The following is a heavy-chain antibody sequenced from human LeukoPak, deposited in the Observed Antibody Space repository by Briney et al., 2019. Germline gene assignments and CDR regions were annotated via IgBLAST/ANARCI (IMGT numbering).Heavy chain of an antibody. Sequence: QTGRSLRLSCAASGFTFSSYSMNWVRQAPGKGLEWVSYISSSSSTIYYADSVKGRFTISRDNAKNSLYLQMNSLRAEDTAVYYCASTVTYGDWGQGTLVTVSS. CDR2: ISSSSSTI. CDR1: GFTFSSYS. V-gene: IGHV3-48*01. CDR3: ASTVTYGD. J-gene: IGHJ4*02. D-gene: IGHD4-17*01.